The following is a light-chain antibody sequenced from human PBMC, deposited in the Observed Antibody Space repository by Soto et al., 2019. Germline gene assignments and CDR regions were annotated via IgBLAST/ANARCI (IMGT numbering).Light chain of an antibody. J-gene: IGKJ1*01. Sequence: EIVLTQSPGTLSLSPGARASRSCRAIQSVSSSNLAWYQQKPGQAPRLLIYGASTRATGIPARFSGSGSGTEFTLTISSLQSEDFAVYYCQQYNNWPPWTFGQGTKVDIK. V-gene: IGKV3-15*01. CDR2: GAS. CDR3: QQYNNWPPWT. CDR1: QSVSSSN.